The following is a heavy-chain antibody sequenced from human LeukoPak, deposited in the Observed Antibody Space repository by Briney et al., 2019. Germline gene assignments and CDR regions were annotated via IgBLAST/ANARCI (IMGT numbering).Heavy chain of an antibody. V-gene: IGHV4-39*01. Sequence: SETLSLTCTVSGGSISSSSYYWGWIRQPPGKGLEWIGSIYYSGSTYYNPSLKSRVTISVDTSKNQFSLKLSSVTAADTAVYHCARRTPPSYYYYYMDVWGKGTTVTVSS. CDR3: ARRTPPSYYYYYMDV. CDR1: GGSISSSSYY. J-gene: IGHJ6*03. CDR2: IYYSGST.